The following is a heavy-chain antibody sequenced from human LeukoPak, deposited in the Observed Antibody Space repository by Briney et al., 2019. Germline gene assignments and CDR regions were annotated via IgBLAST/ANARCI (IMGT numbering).Heavy chain of an antibody. CDR3: AKDQTVAVAGPFDN. V-gene: IGHV3-23*01. Sequence: GKSLRLSCLASGFAFKTYAMHWVRQTPGKGLEWVSGISGSAVSTFYADSVKGRFTISRDNSKTTLYLHMDSLRVEDTAVYYCAKDQTVAVAGPFDNWGQGTLVTVSS. J-gene: IGHJ4*02. D-gene: IGHD6-19*01. CDR2: ISGSAVST. CDR1: GFAFKTYA.